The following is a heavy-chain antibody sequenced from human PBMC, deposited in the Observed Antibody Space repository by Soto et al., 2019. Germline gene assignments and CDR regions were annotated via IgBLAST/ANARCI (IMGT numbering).Heavy chain of an antibody. V-gene: IGHV1-2*04. CDR1: GYTFTGYY. D-gene: IGHD2-2*01. CDR3: ARSRGYCSSTSCYWMNAFDI. J-gene: IGHJ3*02. Sequence: ASVKVSCKASGYTFTGYYMHWVRQAPGQGLEWMGWINPNSGGTNYAQKFQGWVTMTRDTSISTAYMELSRLRSDDTAVYYCARSRGYCSSTSCYWMNAFDIWGQGTMVTVSS. CDR2: INPNSGGT.